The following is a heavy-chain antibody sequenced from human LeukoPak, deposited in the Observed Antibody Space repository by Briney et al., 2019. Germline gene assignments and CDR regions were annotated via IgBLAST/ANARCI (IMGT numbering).Heavy chain of an antibody. CDR1: GYTFTSYG. V-gene: IGHV1-18*01. CDR3: ARARNRSFVVWNSSGYYYFDY. Sequence: ASVKVSCKASGYTFTSYGISWVRQAPGQGLERMGWISAYNGNTNYAQKLQGRVTMTTDTSTSTAYMELRSLRSDDTAVYYCARARNRSFVVWNSSGYYYFDYWGQGTLVTVSS. J-gene: IGHJ4*02. CDR2: ISAYNGNT. D-gene: IGHD3-22*01.